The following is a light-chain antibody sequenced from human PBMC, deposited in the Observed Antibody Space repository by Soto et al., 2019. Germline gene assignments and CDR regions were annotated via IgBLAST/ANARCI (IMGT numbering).Light chain of an antibody. J-gene: IGKJ5*01. V-gene: IGKV3-20*01. CDR2: GAS. CDR3: QQYGGSPIT. Sequence: IVLTQSPGTLSLSPGERVTLSCRASQSVTTRLAWYQHKPGQAPTLLMSGASNRASGVPVRFSGSGSGTDFTLTINRLEPEDFGLYFCQQYGGSPITFGLGTRLEIK. CDR1: QSVTTR.